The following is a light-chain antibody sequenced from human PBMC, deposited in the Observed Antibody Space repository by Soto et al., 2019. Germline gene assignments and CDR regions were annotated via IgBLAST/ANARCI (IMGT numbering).Light chain of an antibody. J-gene: IGLJ1*01. V-gene: IGLV1-40*01. CDR1: SSNIGAGYD. Sequence: QAVVTQPPSVSGAPGQRVTISCTGSSSNIGAGYDVHWYQQPPGTAPKLLIYGNSNRPSGVPDRFSGSKSGTSASLAITGLQAEDEADYYCQSYDSSLSGSNVFGTGTKLTVL. CDR2: GNS. CDR3: QSYDSSLSGSNV.